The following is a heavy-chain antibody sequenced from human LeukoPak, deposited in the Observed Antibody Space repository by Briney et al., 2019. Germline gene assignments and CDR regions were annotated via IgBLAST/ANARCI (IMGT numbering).Heavy chain of an antibody. Sequence: SVKVSCKASGGTFSSYAISWVRQAPGQGLEWMGGIIPTFGTANYAQKFQGRVTITADQSTSTAYMELSSLRSEDTAVYYCASWHMTTVTTLAFDIWGQGTMVTVSS. V-gene: IGHV1-69*01. J-gene: IGHJ3*02. D-gene: IGHD4-17*01. CDR1: GGTFSSYA. CDR2: IIPTFGTA. CDR3: ASWHMTTVTTLAFDI.